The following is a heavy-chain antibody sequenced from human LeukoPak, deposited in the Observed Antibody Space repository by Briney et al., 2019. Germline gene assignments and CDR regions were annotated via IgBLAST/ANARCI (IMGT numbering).Heavy chain of an antibody. CDR2: ISGSGGST. CDR1: GFTFSSYW. D-gene: IGHD3-16*01. J-gene: IGHJ6*02. CDR3: AKGYVNYYYYGMDV. V-gene: IGHV3-23*01. Sequence: GGSLRLSCAASGFTFSSYWMTWVRQAPGKGLEWVSAISGSGGSTYYADSVKGRFTISRDNSKNTLYLQMNSLRAEDTAVYYCAKGYVNYYYYGMDVWGQGTTVTVSS.